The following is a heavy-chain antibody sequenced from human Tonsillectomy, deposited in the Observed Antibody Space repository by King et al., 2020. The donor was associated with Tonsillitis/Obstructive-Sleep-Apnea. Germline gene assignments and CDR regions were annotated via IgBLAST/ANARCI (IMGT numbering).Heavy chain of an antibody. V-gene: IGHV3-7*01. CDR1: GFTLSNYW. J-gene: IGHJ3*01. CDR2: IKEDGSNK. Sequence: VQLVESGGGLVQPGGSLRLSCAASGFTLSNYWMTWVRQAPGKGLEWVANIKEDGSNKNYVDSVKGRFTISRDNAKNSLYMQMNSLRAEDTAVYYCARDGNYCSRPMCYDVFDGWGRGTMGTGSS. D-gene: IGHD2-2*01. CDR3: ARDGNYCSRPMCYDVFDG.